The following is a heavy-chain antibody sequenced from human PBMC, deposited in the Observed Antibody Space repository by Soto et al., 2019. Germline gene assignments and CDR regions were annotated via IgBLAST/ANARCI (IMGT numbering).Heavy chain of an antibody. V-gene: IGHV3-30*18. CDR3: AKDPLRYCSGGSCYSFDY. J-gene: IGHJ4*02. CDR2: ISYDGSNK. Sequence: QVQLVESGGGVVQPGRSLRLSCAASGFTFSSYGMHWVRQAPGKGLGWVEVISYDGSNKYYADSVKGRFTISRDNSKNTLYLQRNSLRAEDTAVYYCAKDPLRYCSGGSCYSFDYWGQGTLVTVSS. CDR1: GFTFSSYG. D-gene: IGHD2-15*01.